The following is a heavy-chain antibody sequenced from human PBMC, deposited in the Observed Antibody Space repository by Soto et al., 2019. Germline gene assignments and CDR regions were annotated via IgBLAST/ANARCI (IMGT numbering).Heavy chain of an antibody. J-gene: IGHJ4*02. CDR2: IWYDGSNK. D-gene: IGHD6-19*01. V-gene: IGHV3-33*01. CDR1: GFTFSSYG. Sequence: QVQLVESGGGVVQPGRSLRLSCAASGFTFSSYGMHWVRQAPGKGLEWVAVIWYDGSNKYYADSVKGRFTISRDNSKNTLYLQMNSLRAEDTAVYDCARDRIAVAGIFDYWGQGTLVTVSS. CDR3: ARDRIAVAGIFDY.